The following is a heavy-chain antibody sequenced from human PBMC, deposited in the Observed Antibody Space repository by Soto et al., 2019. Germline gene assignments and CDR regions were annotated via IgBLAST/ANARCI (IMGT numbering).Heavy chain of an antibody. V-gene: IGHV1-18*01. D-gene: IGHD3-22*01. Sequence: QVQLVQSGAELRKPGASVKVSCQAYGYRFSSYGVHWLRQAPGQGLEWMGWIDPNNGNRNYAQKFEDRLSMTTATSTNTIYMELKSLKSDDTAIYYCARDRLRGYDGSGFYSWGQGTLVTVSS. CDR1: GYRFSSYG. J-gene: IGHJ4*02. CDR2: IDPNNGNR. CDR3: ARDRLRGYDGSGFYS.